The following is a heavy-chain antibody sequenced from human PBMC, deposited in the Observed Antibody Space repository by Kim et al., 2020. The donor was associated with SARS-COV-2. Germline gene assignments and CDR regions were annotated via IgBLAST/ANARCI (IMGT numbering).Heavy chain of an antibody. Sequence: SETLSLTCTVSGGSISSGGYYWSWIRQHPGKGLEWIGYIYYSGSIYYNPSLKSRVTISVDTSKNQFSLKLSSVTAADTAVYYCARAPLTIFGVVIQNFDYWGQGTLVTVSS. CDR1: GGSISSGGYY. CDR2: IYYSGSI. D-gene: IGHD3-3*01. J-gene: IGHJ4*02. V-gene: IGHV4-31*03. CDR3: ARAPLTIFGVVIQNFDY.